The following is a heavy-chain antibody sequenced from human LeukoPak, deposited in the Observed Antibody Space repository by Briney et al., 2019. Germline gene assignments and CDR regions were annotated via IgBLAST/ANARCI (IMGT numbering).Heavy chain of an antibody. CDR2: ISGSGGRT. CDR3: AKLTGDLHTFDF. D-gene: IGHD7-27*01. CDR1: GFTFTGFA. J-gene: IGHJ4*02. V-gene: IGHV3-23*01. Sequence: GGSLRLSCAPSGFTFTGFAMGWGSEAPGRGRGWVSAISGSGGRTNNADSVRGGLTISRDNTNHTLYLQRTSLRAEDTAVYYGAKLTGDLHTFDFWGQGTLVTVSS.